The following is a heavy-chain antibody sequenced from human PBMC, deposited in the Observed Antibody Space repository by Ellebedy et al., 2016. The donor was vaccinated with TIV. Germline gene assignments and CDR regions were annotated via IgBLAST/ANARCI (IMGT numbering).Heavy chain of an antibody. D-gene: IGHD5-12*01. J-gene: IGHJ4*02. CDR2: ISVYNGNT. CDR3: ARVGWGYSGGEDN. CDR1: GFTFTSFG. V-gene: IGHV1-18*04. Sequence: ASVKVSCKASGFTFTSFGISWVRQAPGQGLEWMGWISVYNGNTNYAQNLQGRVSMTTDTSARTACMELRSLRYDDTAVYYCARVGWGYSGGEDNWGQGTLVTVSS.